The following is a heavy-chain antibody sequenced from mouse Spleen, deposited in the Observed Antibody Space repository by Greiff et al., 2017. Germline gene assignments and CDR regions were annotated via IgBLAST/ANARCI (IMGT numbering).Heavy chain of an antibody. CDR1: GFTFSDYY. CDR2: INYDGSST. V-gene: IGHV5-16*01. Sequence: EVMLVESEGGLVQPGSSMKLSCTASGFTFSDYYMAWVRQVPEKGLEWVANINYDGSSTYYLDSLKSRFIISRDNAKNILYLQMSSLKSEDTATYYCAREGLRRGFDYWGQGTTLTVSS. CDR3: AREGLRRGFDY. D-gene: IGHD2-4*01. J-gene: IGHJ2*01.